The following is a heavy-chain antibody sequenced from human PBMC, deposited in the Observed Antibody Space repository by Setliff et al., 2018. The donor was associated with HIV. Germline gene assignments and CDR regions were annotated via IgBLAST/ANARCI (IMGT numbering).Heavy chain of an antibody. D-gene: IGHD3-10*01. Sequence: ASVKVSCKASGNTFTKYYMHWVRQAPGQGLEWMGILNPSGSTVSAQKFRGRVTMTRDTSTNTVYMELSGLRSEDTAVYYCTRVITMVRTYYMDVWGKGTTVTVSS. CDR3: TRVITMVRTYYMDV. J-gene: IGHJ6*03. CDR1: GNTFTKYY. V-gene: IGHV1-46*03. CDR2: LNPSGST.